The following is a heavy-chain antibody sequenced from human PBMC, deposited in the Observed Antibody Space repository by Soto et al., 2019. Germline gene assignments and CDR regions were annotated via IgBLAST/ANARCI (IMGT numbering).Heavy chain of an antibody. J-gene: IGHJ6*02. CDR3: AKDPGQIDYNYYYCMDL. V-gene: IGHV3-23*01. CDR1: GFTFSSYA. CDR2: ISGSGGST. Sequence: EVQLLESGGGLVQPGGSLRLSCAASGFTFSSYAMSWVRQAPGKGLEWVSAISGSGGSTYYEDSEKGRFTISKDTSKNTLDLQMNSLRAEDTAVYYGAKDPGQIDYNYYYCMDLWGQGTTVTVSS.